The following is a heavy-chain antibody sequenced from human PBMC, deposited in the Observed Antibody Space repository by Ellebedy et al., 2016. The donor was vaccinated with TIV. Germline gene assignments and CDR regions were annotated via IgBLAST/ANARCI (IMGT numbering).Heavy chain of an antibody. D-gene: IGHD3-16*01. CDR1: GFTFSNRG. Sequence: GESLKISXAASGFTFSNRGMHWVRQAPGKGLEWVAVIWQDGSNINYGDSVKGRFTISRDNSKNTLFLQMNNLRAEDTAVYYCNKGDYMDVWGKGTTVNVS. CDR3: NKGDYMDV. J-gene: IGHJ6*03. CDR2: IWQDGSNI. V-gene: IGHV3-33*01.